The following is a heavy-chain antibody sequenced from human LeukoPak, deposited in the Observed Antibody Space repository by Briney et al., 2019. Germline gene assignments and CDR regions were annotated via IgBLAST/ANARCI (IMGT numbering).Heavy chain of an antibody. D-gene: IGHD3-22*01. CDR2: IIPFLAIV. J-gene: IGHJ4*02. V-gene: IGHV1-69*04. Sequence: SVKVSCKASGGTFSSYTINWVRQAPGQGLEWMGRIIPFLAIVNHAQNFRGRVTITADKSTSTAYMELSSLRSEDTAVYYCVRDSLTSGYYFYWGQGTLVTVSS. CDR1: GGTFSSYT. CDR3: VRDSLTSGYYFY.